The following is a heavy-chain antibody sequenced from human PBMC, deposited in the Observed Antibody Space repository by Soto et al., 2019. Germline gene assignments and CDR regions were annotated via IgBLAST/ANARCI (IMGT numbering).Heavy chain of an antibody. CDR3: AKAGGVIDDTTVYRQIDY. D-gene: IGHD2-8*02. V-gene: IGHV3-23*01. CDR1: EFTFSSYA. CDR2: IDKSAESA. Sequence: EVQLLDSGGGLVQPGGSLRLSCAASEFTFSSYAMSWVRQAPGKGLEWVSGIDKSAESAFYADSVKGRFTISRDNSKNTLYLQMNSLRVEDTAVYYCAKAGGVIDDTTVYRQIDYWGRGTLVTVSS. J-gene: IGHJ4*02.